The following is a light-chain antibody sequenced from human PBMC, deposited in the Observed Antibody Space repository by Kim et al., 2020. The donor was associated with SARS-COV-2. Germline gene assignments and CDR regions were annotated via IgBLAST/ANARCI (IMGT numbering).Light chain of an antibody. V-gene: IGKV1-5*03. CDR3: QQYNSYSWT. Sequence: DIQMTQSPSTLSASVGDRVTITCRASQSISNMLAWYQEKPGKAPNLLIYKASTLESGVPSRFSGSGSGAEFTLTISSLQPDDFATYYCQQYNSYSWTFGQGTKVDIK. CDR2: KAS. CDR1: QSISNM. J-gene: IGKJ1*01.